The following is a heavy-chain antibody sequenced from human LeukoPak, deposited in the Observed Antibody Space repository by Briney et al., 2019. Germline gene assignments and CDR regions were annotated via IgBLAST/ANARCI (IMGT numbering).Heavy chain of an antibody. J-gene: IGHJ3*02. CDR1: GYTFTSYG. CDR2: ISAYNGNT. Sequence: ASVKVSCKASGYTFTSYGISWVRQAPGQGLEWMGWISAYNGNTNYAQKLQGRVTMTTDTSTSKAYMELRSLSSDDTAVYYCARDLVGIQLWDDAFDIWGQGTMVTVSS. D-gene: IGHD5-18*01. CDR3: ARDLVGIQLWDDAFDI. V-gene: IGHV1-18*01.